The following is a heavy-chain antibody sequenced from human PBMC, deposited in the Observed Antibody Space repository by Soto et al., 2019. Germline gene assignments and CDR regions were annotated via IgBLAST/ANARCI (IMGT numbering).Heavy chain of an antibody. Sequence: GGSLRLSCAASGFTFSSYSMNWVRQAPGKGLEWVSYISSSSSTIYYADSVKGRFTISRDNAKNSLYLQMNSLRAEDTAVYYCARGDRYCSSTSCSSWDFDYWGQGTLVTVSS. J-gene: IGHJ4*02. CDR1: GFTFSSYS. D-gene: IGHD2-2*01. V-gene: IGHV3-48*01. CDR2: ISSSSSTI. CDR3: ARGDRYCSSTSCSSWDFDY.